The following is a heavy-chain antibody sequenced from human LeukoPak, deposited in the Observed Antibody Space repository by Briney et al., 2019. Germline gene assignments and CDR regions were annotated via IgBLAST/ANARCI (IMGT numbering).Heavy chain of an antibody. Sequence: SGGSLRLSCAASGFTFSNYYMSWIRQAPGKGLEWVSYISTSSSYTNYADSVKGRFTISRDNAKNSLYLQMNSLRAEDTAVYYCARTSSSVLDYWGQGTLVTVSS. CDR1: GFTFSNYY. D-gene: IGHD5/OR15-5a*01. V-gene: IGHV3-11*06. J-gene: IGHJ4*02. CDR2: ISTSSSYT. CDR3: ARTSSSVLDY.